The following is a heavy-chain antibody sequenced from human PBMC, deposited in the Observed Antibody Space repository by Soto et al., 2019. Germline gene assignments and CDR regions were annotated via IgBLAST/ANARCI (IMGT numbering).Heavy chain of an antibody. CDR2: ISGSSGST. Sequence: EVQLLESGGGLVQPGGSLRLSCAASGFTLSDHAMKWVRQAPGKGLEWVSAISGSSGSTHYADSVKGRFTISRDISKNTLYLQMNSLRAEDTAVYYCARDLDYYDSSGYYQADYYYGMDVWGQGTTVTVSS. V-gene: IGHV3-23*01. D-gene: IGHD3-22*01. J-gene: IGHJ6*02. CDR3: ARDLDYYDSSGYYQADYYYGMDV. CDR1: GFTLSDHA.